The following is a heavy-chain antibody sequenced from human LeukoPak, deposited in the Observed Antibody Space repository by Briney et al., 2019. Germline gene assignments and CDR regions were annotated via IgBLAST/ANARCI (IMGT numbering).Heavy chain of an antibody. CDR2: IYPGDSDT. J-gene: IGHJ4*02. D-gene: IGHD6-13*01. Sequence: GESLKISCKGSGYSFTSYWIGWVRQMPGKGLEWMGIIYPGDSDTRHGPSFQGQVTISGDKSISTAYVQWSSLKASDTAMYYCARRDSSSKHFDYWGQGTLVTVSS. CDR3: ARRDSSSKHFDY. CDR1: GYSFTSYW. V-gene: IGHV5-51*01.